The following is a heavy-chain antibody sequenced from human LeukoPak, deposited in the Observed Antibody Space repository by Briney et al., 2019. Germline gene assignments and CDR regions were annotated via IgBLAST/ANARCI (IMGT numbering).Heavy chain of an antibody. CDR3: ASNLLQRRVPYYYYYMDV. CDR1: GGTFSSYA. Sequence: SVKVSCKASGGTFSSYAISWVRQAPGQGLEWMGGIIPIFGTANYAQKFQGRVTITTDESTSTAYMELSSLRSEDTAVYYCASNLLQRRVPYYYYYMDVWGKGTTVTVSS. J-gene: IGHJ6*03. D-gene: IGHD2-15*01. V-gene: IGHV1-69*05. CDR2: IIPIFGTA.